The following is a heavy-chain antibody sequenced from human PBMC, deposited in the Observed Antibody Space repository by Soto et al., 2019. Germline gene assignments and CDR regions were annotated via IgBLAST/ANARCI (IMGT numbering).Heavy chain of an antibody. D-gene: IGHD3-22*01. J-gene: IGHJ5*02. CDR2: INHSGST. CDR1: GGSFSGYY. Sequence: PSETLSLTCAVYGGSFSGYYGSWIRQPPGKGLEWIGEINHSGSTNYNPSLKSRVTISVDTSKNQFSLKLSSVTAADTAVYFCARGGSPYYYEKREWDWFDLWGQGTLVTVSS. CDR3: ARGGSPYYYEKREWDWFDL. V-gene: IGHV4-34*01.